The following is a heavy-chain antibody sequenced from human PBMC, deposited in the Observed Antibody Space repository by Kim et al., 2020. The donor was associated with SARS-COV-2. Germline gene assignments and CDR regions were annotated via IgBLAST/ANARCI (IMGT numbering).Heavy chain of an antibody. CDR3: VKGWELLMGGYYYGMDV. D-gene: IGHD1-26*01. CDR2: ISSNGGST. CDR1: GFTFSSYA. V-gene: IGHV3-64D*06. J-gene: IGHJ6*02. Sequence: GGSLRLSCSASGFTFSSYAMHWVRQAPGKGLEYVSAISSNGGSTYYADSVKGRFTISRDNSKNTLYLQMSSLRAEDTAVYYCVKGWELLMGGYYYGMDVWGQGTTVTVSS.